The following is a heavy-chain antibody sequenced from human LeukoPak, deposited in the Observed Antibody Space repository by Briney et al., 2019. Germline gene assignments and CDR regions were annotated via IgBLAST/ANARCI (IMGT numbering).Heavy chain of an antibody. CDR3: ARGLEVTAIGPGAFDI. J-gene: IGHJ3*02. Sequence: SETLSLTCAVHGGSFSGYYWNWIRQPPGKGLEWVGVINHSGSTNYHPSLKSRVTISVDTSKNQFSLKLSSVTAADTAVYYCARGLEVTAIGPGAFDIWGQGTMVSVSS. CDR2: INHSGST. D-gene: IGHD2-21*02. V-gene: IGHV4-34*01. CDR1: GGSFSGYY.